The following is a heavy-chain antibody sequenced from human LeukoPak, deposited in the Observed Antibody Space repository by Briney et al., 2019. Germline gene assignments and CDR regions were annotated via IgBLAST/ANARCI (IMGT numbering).Heavy chain of an antibody. Sequence: PGGSLRLSCAASGFTFDDYAMHWVRQAPGKGLEWVANIKQDGSEKYYVDSVKGRFTISRDNAKNSLYLQMNSLRAEDTAVYYCARRGSPHDYWGQGTLVTVSS. CDR3: ARRGSPHDY. CDR2: IKQDGSEK. CDR1: GFTFDDYA. J-gene: IGHJ4*02. V-gene: IGHV3-7*01.